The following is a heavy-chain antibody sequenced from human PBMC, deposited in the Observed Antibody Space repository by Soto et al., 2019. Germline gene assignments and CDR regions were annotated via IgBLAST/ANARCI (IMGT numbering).Heavy chain of an antibody. J-gene: IGHJ6*02. V-gene: IGHV3-23*01. CDR2: ISGSGGST. Sequence: EKGLEWVSAISGSGGSTYYADSVKGRFTISRDNSKNTLYLQMNSLRAEDTAVYYCAKDGYYYGSGSYSTPYYYGMDVWGQGTTVTVSS. D-gene: IGHD3-10*01. CDR3: AKDGYYYGSGSYSTPYYYGMDV.